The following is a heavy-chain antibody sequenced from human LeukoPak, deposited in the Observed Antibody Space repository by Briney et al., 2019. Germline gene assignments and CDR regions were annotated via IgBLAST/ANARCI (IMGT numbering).Heavy chain of an antibody. CDR1: GYTFTSYG. CDR2: ISAYNGNT. V-gene: IGHV1-18*01. D-gene: IGHD6-13*01. Sequence: ASVKVSCKASGYTFTSYGISWVRQAPGQGLEWMGWISAYNGNTNYAQKLQGRVTMTTDTSTSTAYMELRSLRSDDTAVYYCARDYTGSSWYPPYYFDYWGQGTLVTVSS. J-gene: IGHJ4*02. CDR3: ARDYTGSSWYPPYYFDY.